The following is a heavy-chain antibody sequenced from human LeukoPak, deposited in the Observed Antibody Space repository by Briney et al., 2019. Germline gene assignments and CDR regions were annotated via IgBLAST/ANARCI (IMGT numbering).Heavy chain of an antibody. CDR3: ARQGGDNGYYYFDF. Sequence: PSETLSLTCSVSGGSIRSSHYYWGWIRQPPGQGLEWIASVYYSGSTYYTPSLRGRVTISIDTSKNQFSLKLTSVTAADTAVFYCARQGGDNGYYYFDFWGQGTLVTVSS. V-gene: IGHV4-39*01. J-gene: IGHJ4*02. CDR1: GGSIRSSHYY. CDR2: VYYSGST. D-gene: IGHD4-17*01.